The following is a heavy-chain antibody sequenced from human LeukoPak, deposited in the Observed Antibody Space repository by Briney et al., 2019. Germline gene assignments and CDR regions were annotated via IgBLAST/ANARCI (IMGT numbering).Heavy chain of an antibody. V-gene: IGHV3-23*01. Sequence: GGSLRLSCAASGFTFSSYAMSWVRQAPGKGLEWVSAISGSGGSTYYADSVKGRFTISRDNSKNTLYLQMNSLRAEDTAVYYCAKSYDILTGYYINHFDYWGQGTLVTVSS. CDR2: ISGSGGST. J-gene: IGHJ4*02. D-gene: IGHD3-9*01. CDR3: AKSYDILTGYYINHFDY. CDR1: GFTFSSYA.